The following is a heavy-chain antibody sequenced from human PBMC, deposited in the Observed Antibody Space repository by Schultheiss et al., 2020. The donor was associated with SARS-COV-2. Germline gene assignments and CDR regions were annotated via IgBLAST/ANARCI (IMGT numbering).Heavy chain of an antibody. CDR3: ARGGYYYDSSGRLDY. CDR1: GASISSYY. D-gene: IGHD3-22*01. J-gene: IGHJ4*02. CDR2: IYYSGST. V-gene: IGHV4-59*01. Sequence: SETLSLTCTVSGASISSYYWSWIRQPPGKGLEWIGYIYYSGSTNYNPSLKSRVTISVDTSKNQFSLKLSSVTAADTAVYYCARGGYYYDSSGRLDYWGQGSLVTVSS.